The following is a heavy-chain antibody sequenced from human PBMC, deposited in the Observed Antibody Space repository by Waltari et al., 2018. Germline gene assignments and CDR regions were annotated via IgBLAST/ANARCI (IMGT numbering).Heavy chain of an antibody. CDR1: GYSISSGYY. CDR3: ARGPYSSSWWKNYYYMDV. V-gene: IGHV4-38-2*01. CDR2: IYHSGST. J-gene: IGHJ6*03. Sequence: QVQLQESGPGLVKPSETLSLTCAVSGYSISSGYYWGWIRQPPGKGLEWIGSIYHSGSTYYNPALKSRVTISVDTSKNQFSLKLSSVTAADTAVYYCARGPYSSSWWKNYYYMDVWGKGTTVTISS. D-gene: IGHD6-13*01.